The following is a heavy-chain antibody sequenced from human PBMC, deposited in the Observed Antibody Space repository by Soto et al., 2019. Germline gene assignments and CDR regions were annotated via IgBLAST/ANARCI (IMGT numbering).Heavy chain of an antibody. J-gene: IGHJ6*02. CDR2: ISYDGSNK. Sequence: QVQLVESGGGVVQPGRSLRLSCAASGFTFSSYGMHWVRQAPGKGPEWVAVISYDGSNKYYADSVKGRFTISRDNSKNTLYLQMNSLRAEDTAVYYCAKNIFSPYNYYYYYGMDVWGQGTTVTVSS. CDR3: AKNIFSPYNYYYYYGMDV. CDR1: GFTFSSYG. V-gene: IGHV3-30*18. D-gene: IGHD3-9*01.